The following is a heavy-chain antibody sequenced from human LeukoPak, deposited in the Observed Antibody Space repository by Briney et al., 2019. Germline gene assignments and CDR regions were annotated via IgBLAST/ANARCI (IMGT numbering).Heavy chain of an antibody. CDR2: ISGSGGST. CDR1: GVTFSSYA. V-gene: IGHV3-23*01. D-gene: IGHD3-3*01. J-gene: IGHJ5*02. Sequence: PGGSLRLSCAASGVTFSSYAMSWVRQAPGKGLEWVSAISGSGGSTYYADSVKGRFTISRDNSKNTLYLQMNSLRAEDTAVYYCAKSSVSPSYYDFWSGGGFWFDPWGQGTLVTVSS. CDR3: AKSSVSPSYYDFWSGGGFWFDP.